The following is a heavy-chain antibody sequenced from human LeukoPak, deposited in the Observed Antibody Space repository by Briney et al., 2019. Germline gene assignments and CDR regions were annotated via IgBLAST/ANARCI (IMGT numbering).Heavy chain of an antibody. V-gene: IGHV3-53*01. CDR3: ARYSMGLFDY. J-gene: IGHJ4*02. Sequence: PGGSLRLSCAASGFTVSSNYMSWVRQAPGKGLEWVSVIYSGGSTYYADSVKGRFTISRDNSKNTLYLQMNSLRAEGTAVYYCARYSMGLFDYWGQGTLVTVSS. CDR2: IYSGGST. CDR1: GFTVSSNY. D-gene: IGHD2/OR15-2a*01.